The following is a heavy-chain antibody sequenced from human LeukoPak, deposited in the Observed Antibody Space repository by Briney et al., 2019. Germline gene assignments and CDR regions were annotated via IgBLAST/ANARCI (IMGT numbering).Heavy chain of an antibody. CDR3: ARAYSSSSATLGY. Sequence: SETLSLTCTVSGGSISSYYWSWIRQPPGRGLEWIAYIYYTGKTNYNPSLKSRVSISVDASKNQFSLRLNSVTAADTAISYCARAYSSSSATLGYWGQGTLVTVSS. CDR1: GGSISSYY. CDR2: IYYTGKT. V-gene: IGHV4-59*01. D-gene: IGHD6-6*01. J-gene: IGHJ4*02.